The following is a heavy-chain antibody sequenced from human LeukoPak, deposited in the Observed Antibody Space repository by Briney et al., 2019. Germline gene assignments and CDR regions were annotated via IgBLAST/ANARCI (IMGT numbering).Heavy chain of an antibody. D-gene: IGHD3-10*01. Sequence: GESLRLSCAAAGCWFSRYWMSWVRQATGKGLECVAKIKEDGSEAYYVDSVKGRFTISRDNAKESLYLQMNSLRAEDTAVYYCARGMRMVRGVTFDYWGQGTLVTVSS. CDR3: ARGMRMVRGVTFDY. V-gene: IGHV3-7*01. CDR1: GCWFSRYW. CDR2: IKEDGSEA. J-gene: IGHJ4*02.